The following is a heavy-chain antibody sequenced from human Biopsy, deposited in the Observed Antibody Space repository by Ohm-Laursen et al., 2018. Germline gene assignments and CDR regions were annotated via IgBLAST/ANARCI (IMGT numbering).Heavy chain of an antibody. CDR3: AADINVWNVDY. D-gene: IGHD1-1*01. CDR1: AYTFTALS. CDR2: IAPENGKT. J-gene: IGHJ4*02. V-gene: IGHV1-24*01. Sequence: ASVKVSCKVSAYTFTALSMHWVRQAPGRGLEWLGGIAPENGKTIYAQKFQGRITMTEDTSTDTAYMERSSLRSEDTAVYYCAADINVWNVDYWGQGTQVTVSS.